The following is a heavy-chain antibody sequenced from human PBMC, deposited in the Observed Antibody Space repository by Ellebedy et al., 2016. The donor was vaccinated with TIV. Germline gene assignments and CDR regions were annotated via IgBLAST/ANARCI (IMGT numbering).Heavy chain of an antibody. J-gene: IGHJ4*02. CDR1: GYTFTGYY. Sequence: ASVKVSCKASGYTFTGYYMHWVRQAPGQGLEWMGWINPNSGGTNYAQKLQGRVTMTTDTSTSTAYMELRSLRSDDTAVYYCGRVTVPMFLENSRFRGVLAYWGQGTLVTVSS. V-gene: IGHV1-2*02. CDR2: INPNSGGT. CDR3: GRVTVPMFLENSRFRGVLAY. D-gene: IGHD3-10*01.